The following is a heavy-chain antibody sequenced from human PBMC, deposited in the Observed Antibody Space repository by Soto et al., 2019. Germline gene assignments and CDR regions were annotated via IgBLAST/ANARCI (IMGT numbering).Heavy chain of an antibody. D-gene: IGHD1-26*01. Sequence: PSDTLSITCTVSGGSISSSSDYWGWLRQPPGKGLEWIGSIYYSGSTYYNPSLKSRVTISVDTSKNQFSLKLSSVTAADTAVYYCARRWERRDDFDIWGQGTMVT. J-gene: IGHJ3*02. CDR3: ARRWERRDDFDI. V-gene: IGHV4-39*01. CDR1: GGSISSSSDY. CDR2: IYYSGST.